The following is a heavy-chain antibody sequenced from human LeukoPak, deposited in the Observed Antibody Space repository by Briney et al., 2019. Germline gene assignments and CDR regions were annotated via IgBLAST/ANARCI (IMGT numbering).Heavy chain of an antibody. CDR3: ARDFVGVCSGGSCYLDAFDI. CDR1: GYTFTNYG. D-gene: IGHD2-15*01. J-gene: IGHJ3*02. Sequence: ASVKVSCKASGYTFTNYGVSWVRQAPGQGLEGMGWISAHNGNTNYAQKLQGRVTMTTDTSTSTAYMEQRSLRSDDTAVYYCARDFVGVCSGGSCYLDAFDIWGQGTMVTVSS. V-gene: IGHV1-18*01. CDR2: ISAHNGNT.